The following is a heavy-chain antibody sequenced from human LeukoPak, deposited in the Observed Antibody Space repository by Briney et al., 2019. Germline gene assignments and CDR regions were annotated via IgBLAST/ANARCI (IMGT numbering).Heavy chain of an antibody. CDR1: GGSLNGYY. Sequence: PSETLSLTCTVSGGSLNGYYWGWIRQPPGKGLECIAYIHSSEGTAHNASLKSRLTISLDMSKNQFSLTLSSVTAADTAVYYCARHVYGEGMVVWGKGTTVTVSS. V-gene: IGHV4-59*08. J-gene: IGHJ6*04. CDR3: ARHVYGEGMVV. CDR2: IHSSEGT. D-gene: IGHD4-17*01.